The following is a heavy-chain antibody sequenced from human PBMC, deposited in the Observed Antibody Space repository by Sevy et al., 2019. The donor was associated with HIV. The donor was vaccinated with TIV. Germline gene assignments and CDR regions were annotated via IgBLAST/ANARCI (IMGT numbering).Heavy chain of an antibody. CDR3: ARVPTYGSVTYFLDY. CDR2: IRNKANSDTT. Sequence: GGSLRLSCAASGFTFSDHYMDWVRQAPGKGREWVGRIRNKANSDTTEYAASVKGRFTISRDDSKNSLYLQMNSLKTEDTAVYYCARVPTYGSVTYFLDYWGQGSLVTVSS. D-gene: IGHD3-10*01. J-gene: IGHJ4*02. V-gene: IGHV3-72*01. CDR1: GFTFSDHY.